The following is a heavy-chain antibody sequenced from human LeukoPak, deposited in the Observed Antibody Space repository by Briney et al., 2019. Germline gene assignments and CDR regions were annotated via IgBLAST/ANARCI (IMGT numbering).Heavy chain of an antibody. Sequence: GGSLRLSCAASGFTFSNYWMSWVRQAPGKGLEWVATINQDGSEKSYVDSVKGRFTISRDNAKNSLSLQMNSLRADDTAVYYCARKKYYYDTSANGWFDPWGQGTLVSVSS. CDR1: GFTFSNYW. CDR2: INQDGSEK. CDR3: ARKKYYYDTSANGWFDP. J-gene: IGHJ5*02. D-gene: IGHD3-22*01. V-gene: IGHV3-7*01.